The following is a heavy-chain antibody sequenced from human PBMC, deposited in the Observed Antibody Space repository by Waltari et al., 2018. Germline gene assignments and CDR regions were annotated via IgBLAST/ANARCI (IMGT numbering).Heavy chain of an antibody. CDR3: TTNPPGY. Sequence: EVQLVESGGGLVQSGGSLRLSCADSGSDYWMDWVRQAPGKGLMWVYRVKSDGTSPTYADSVKGRFTVSRDSAKNMLYLQMNSLRAEDTAVYYCTTNPPGYWGQGTLVTVSS. CDR1: GSDYW. V-gene: IGHV3-74*01. J-gene: IGHJ4*02. CDR2: VKSDGTSP.